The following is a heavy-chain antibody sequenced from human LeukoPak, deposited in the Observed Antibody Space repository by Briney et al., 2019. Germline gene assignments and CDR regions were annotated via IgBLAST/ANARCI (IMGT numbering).Heavy chain of an antibody. V-gene: IGHV5-51*01. CDR1: GYDFPTYW. CDR3: ARVSGFRGVSGDDSFDI. J-gene: IGHJ3*02. D-gene: IGHD3-10*01. Sequence: GESLKISCKGSGYDFPTYWIAWVRQMPGKGLQCMGIIFPGDSDTRYRPSLQGQVTISADKSINTAYLQWSNLEASDTAMYYCARVSGFRGVSGDDSFDIWGQGTMVIVSS. CDR2: IFPGDSDT.